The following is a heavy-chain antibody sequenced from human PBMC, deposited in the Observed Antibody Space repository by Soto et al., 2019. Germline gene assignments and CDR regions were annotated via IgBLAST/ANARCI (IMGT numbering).Heavy chain of an antibody. J-gene: IGHJ6*02. CDR1: GYTFTNYE. V-gene: IGHV1-3*01. Sequence: ASVKVSCKASGYTFTNYEMHWVCQAPGKRLEWMGWINAGNGNTKYSQKFQGRVTITRDTSANTAYMELSSLRSEDTAVYYCARDLLLSHPTNYYFYGMDVWGQGTTVTVSS. CDR3: ARDLLLSHPTNYYFYGMDV. D-gene: IGHD2-15*01. CDR2: INAGNGNT.